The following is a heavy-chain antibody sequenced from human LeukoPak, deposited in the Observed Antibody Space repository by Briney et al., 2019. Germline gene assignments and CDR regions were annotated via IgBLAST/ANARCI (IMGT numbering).Heavy chain of an antibody. CDR3: ARGHSVLAVTATSPPDY. CDR1: GYSFTSYG. J-gene: IGHJ4*02. CDR2: ISAYNGNT. D-gene: IGHD2-15*01. V-gene: IGHV1-18*01. Sequence: GASVKVSCKASGYSFTSYGISWVRQAPGQGLEWMGWISAYNGNTNYAHKLQGRVTMTTDTSTSTAYMELRSLRSDDTAVYYCARGHSVLAVTATSPPDYCGQGTLVTVSS.